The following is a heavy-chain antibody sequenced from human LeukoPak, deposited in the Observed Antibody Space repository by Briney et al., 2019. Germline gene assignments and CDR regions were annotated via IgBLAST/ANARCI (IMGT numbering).Heavy chain of an antibody. V-gene: IGHV4-59*08. Sequence: SETLSLTCAVSGGSIKSHYWGWIRQPPGKGLQWIGDIYYTGKIDYNPSLKSRVTITLDTSKDHLSLNLTSVLAADTAMYYCVRRDTGWNYFDYWGQGILVTVPS. CDR2: IYYTGKI. J-gene: IGHJ4*02. CDR3: VRRDTGWNYFDY. D-gene: IGHD6-19*01. CDR1: GGSIKSHY.